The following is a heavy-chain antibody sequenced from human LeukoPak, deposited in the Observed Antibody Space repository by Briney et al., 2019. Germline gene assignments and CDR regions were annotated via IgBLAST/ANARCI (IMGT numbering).Heavy chain of an antibody. CDR1: GFTFSSYA. CDR2: ISYDGSNK. V-gene: IGHV3-30*14. Sequence: GGSLRLSCAASGFTFSSYAMHWVRQAPGKGLEWVAVISYDGSNKYYADSVKGRFTISRDNSKNTLYLQMNSLRAEDTAVYYCASIMRDYYDSSGTLFDYWGQGTLVTVSS. CDR3: ASIMRDYYDSSGTLFDY. D-gene: IGHD3-22*01. J-gene: IGHJ4*02.